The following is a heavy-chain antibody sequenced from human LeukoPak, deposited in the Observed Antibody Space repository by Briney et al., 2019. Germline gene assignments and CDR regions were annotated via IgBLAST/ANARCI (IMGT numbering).Heavy chain of an antibody. Sequence: SETLSLTXTVSGGSISSYYWSWIRQPAGKGLEWIRRIYTSGSTNYNPSLKSRVTMSVDTSKNQFSLKLSSVTAADTAVYYCAREAVADVHDAFDIWGQGTMVTVSS. CDR3: AREAVADVHDAFDI. V-gene: IGHV4-4*07. J-gene: IGHJ3*02. CDR1: GGSISSYY. D-gene: IGHD6-19*01. CDR2: IYTSGST.